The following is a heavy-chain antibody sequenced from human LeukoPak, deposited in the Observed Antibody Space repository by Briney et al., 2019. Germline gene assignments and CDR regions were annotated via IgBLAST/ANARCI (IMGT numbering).Heavy chain of an antibody. CDR1: GFTFSKNG. Sequence: PGASLRLFCAASGFTFSKNGMSWVRQAPGKGLECVSTVNDNGANTHYAASVKGRFTISRDNSRNQLLLEMNSLSADETALYYCTKGDGGYYPIDNWGPGTLVIVSS. V-gene: IGHV3-23*01. J-gene: IGHJ4*02. CDR3: TKGDGGYYPIDN. D-gene: IGHD1-26*01. CDR2: VNDNGANT.